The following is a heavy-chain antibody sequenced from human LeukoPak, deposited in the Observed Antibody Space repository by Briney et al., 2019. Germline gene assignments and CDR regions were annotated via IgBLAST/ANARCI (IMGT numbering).Heavy chain of an antibody. CDR2: IYYSGST. D-gene: IGHD2-15*01. Sequence: KPSETLSLTCTVSVGFISSYYWSWIRQPPGKGLEWIGYIYYSGSTNYNPSLKSRVTISVDTSKNQFSLKLSSVTAADTAMYYCARGLVVAATHFCWFDPWGQPTQVTVSS. CDR1: VGFISSYY. V-gene: IGHV4-59*01. J-gene: IGHJ5*02. CDR3: ARGLVVAATHFCWFDP.